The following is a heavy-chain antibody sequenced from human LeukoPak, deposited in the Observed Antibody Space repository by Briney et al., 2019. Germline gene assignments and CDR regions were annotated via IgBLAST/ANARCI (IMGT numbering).Heavy chain of an antibody. V-gene: IGHV4-59*01. Sequence: PSETLSLTCTVSGDSISNYYWSWIRQSPGKELEWIGYMYSRGSTIYNPSLKSRVTISTDTSKNQFSLRLTSVTAADTAVYYCARAEKAVTGTLDSWGQGTLITVSS. CDR1: GDSISNYY. J-gene: IGHJ4*02. CDR3: ARAEKAVTGTLDS. D-gene: IGHD6-19*01. CDR2: MYSRGST.